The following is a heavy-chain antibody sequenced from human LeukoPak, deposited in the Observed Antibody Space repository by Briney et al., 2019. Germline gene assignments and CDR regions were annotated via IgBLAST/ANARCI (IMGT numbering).Heavy chain of an antibody. V-gene: IGHV4-30-4*08. J-gene: IGHJ1*01. CDR3: ASVVPAAITEYFQH. CDR1: GGSISSGDYY. D-gene: IGHD2-2*02. CDR2: IYYSGST. Sequence: SQTLSLTCTVSGGSISSGDYYWSWIRQPPGKGLEWIGYIYYSGSTYYNPPLKSRVTISVDTSKNQFSLKLSSVTAADTAVYYCASVVPAAITEYFQHWGQGTLVTVSS.